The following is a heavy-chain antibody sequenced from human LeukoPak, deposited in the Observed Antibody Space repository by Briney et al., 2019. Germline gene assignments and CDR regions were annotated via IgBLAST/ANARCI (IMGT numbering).Heavy chain of an antibody. CDR2: IYSGGST. D-gene: IGHD6-19*01. J-gene: IGHJ4*02. CDR3: ARTFPGIAVAGNFDY. V-gene: IGHV3-53*01. CDR1: GFTVSSNY. Sequence: PGGSLRLSCAASGFTVSSNYMSWVRQAPGTGLEWVSVIYSGGSTYYTDSVKGRFTISRDNSKNTLFLQMNSLRADDTAVYYCARTFPGIAVAGNFDYWGQGTLVTVSS.